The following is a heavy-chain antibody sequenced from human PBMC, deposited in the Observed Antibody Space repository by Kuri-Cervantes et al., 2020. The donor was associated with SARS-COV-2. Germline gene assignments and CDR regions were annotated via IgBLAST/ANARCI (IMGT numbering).Heavy chain of an antibody. CDR3: ARVPNTSDGSGSHYNVGWYFDL. D-gene: IGHD3-10*01. V-gene: IGHV1-69*13. Sequence: SVKVSCKASGGTFSSYAISWVRQAPGQGLEWMGGIIPIFGTANYAQKFQGRVTITADESTSTAYMELSSLRSEDTAVYYCARVPNTSDGSGSHYNVGWYFDLWGRGTLVTVSS. CDR1: GGTFSSYA. J-gene: IGHJ2*01. CDR2: IIPIFGTA.